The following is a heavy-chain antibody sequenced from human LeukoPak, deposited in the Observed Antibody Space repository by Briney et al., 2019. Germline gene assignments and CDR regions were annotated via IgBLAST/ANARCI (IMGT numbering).Heavy chain of an antibody. Sequence: GGSLRLSCAASGFTFSSYGTHCVRQAPGKGLEWVAVISYDGSNKYYADSVKGRFTISRDNSKNTLYLQMNSLRAEDTAVYYCAIEGFSGYYYALDYWGQGTLVTVSS. CDR3: AIEGFSGYYYALDY. V-gene: IGHV3-30*03. CDR1: GFTFSSYG. J-gene: IGHJ4*02. CDR2: ISYDGSNK. D-gene: IGHD3-22*01.